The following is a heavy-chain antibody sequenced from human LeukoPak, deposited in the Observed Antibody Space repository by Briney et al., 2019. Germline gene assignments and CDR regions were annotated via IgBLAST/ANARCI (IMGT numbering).Heavy chain of an antibody. CDR1: GYTFTGYY. CDR2: INPNSGGT. Sequence: ASVKVSCKASGYTFTGYYMHWVRQAPGQGLEWMGWINPNSGGTNYAQKFQGRVTMTRDTSISTAYMELSRLRSDDTAVYYCARQGSSWDGEVYYYYMDVWGKGTTVTISS. J-gene: IGHJ6*03. V-gene: IGHV1-2*02. CDR3: ARQGSSWDGEVYYYYMDV. D-gene: IGHD6-13*01.